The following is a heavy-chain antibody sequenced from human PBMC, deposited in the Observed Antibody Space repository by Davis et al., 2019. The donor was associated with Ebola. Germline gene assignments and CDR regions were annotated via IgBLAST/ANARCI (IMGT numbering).Heavy chain of an antibody. CDR2: LSATSTTI. CDR3: AGGGYTGFRDS. J-gene: IGHJ4*02. Sequence: GESLKISCAASGFTFNNYAMSWVRQAPGKGLQWVSALSATSTTIYYADSVKGRFTISRDKSRNTVYLQMDSLRADDTAFYYCAGGGYTGFRDSWGQGTLVTVSS. V-gene: IGHV3-23*01. D-gene: IGHD5-12*01. CDR1: GFTFNNYA.